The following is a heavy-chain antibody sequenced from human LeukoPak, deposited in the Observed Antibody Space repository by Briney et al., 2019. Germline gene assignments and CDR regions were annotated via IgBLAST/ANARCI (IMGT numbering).Heavy chain of an antibody. CDR3: ARGFIAAAAFDY. D-gene: IGHD6-13*01. J-gene: IGHJ4*02. V-gene: IGHV4-61*02. Sequence: SETLSLTCTVSGGSISSGSYYWSWIRQPAGKGLEWIGRIYTSGSTNYNPSLKSRVTISVDTSKNQFSLKLSSVTAADTAVYYCARGFIAAAAFDYWGQGTLVTVS. CDR1: GGSISSGSYY. CDR2: IYTSGST.